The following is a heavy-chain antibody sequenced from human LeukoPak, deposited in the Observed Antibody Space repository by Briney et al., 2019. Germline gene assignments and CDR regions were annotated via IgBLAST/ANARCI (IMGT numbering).Heavy chain of an antibody. CDR1: GFTFSTYG. J-gene: IGHJ5*01. D-gene: IGHD5-24*01. Sequence: PGGSLRLSCAASGFTFSTYGMNWVRQAPGKGLEWVSYIIGSSSIIHYADSVKGRFTISRDNAKNSLYLQMNSLRDEDTAVYYRARGQSGSNNWFDSWGQGILVTVSS. CDR3: ARGQSGSNNWFDS. V-gene: IGHV3-48*02. CDR2: IIGSSSII.